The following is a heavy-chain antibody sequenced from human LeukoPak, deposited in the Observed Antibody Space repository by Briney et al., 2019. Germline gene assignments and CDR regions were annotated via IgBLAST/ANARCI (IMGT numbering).Heavy chain of an antibody. V-gene: IGHV3-11*06. D-gene: IGHD6-19*01. CDR2: ISSSSSHT. J-gene: IGHJ4*02. CDR1: GFTSSDYY. Sequence: GGSLRLSCAASGFTSSDYYMSWIRQAPGKGLEWVSYISSSSSHTSYADSVKGRFTISRDNAKNSLYLQMNSLRAGDTAVYYCARGRSRGWYYFDYWGQGTLVTVSS. CDR3: ARGRSRGWYYFDY.